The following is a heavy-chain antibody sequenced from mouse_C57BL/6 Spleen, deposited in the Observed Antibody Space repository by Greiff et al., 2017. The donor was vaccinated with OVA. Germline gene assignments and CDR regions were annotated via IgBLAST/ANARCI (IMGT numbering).Heavy chain of an antibody. V-gene: IGHV1-81*01. CDR3: ARELRRGHYYAMDY. J-gene: IGHJ4*01. CDR2: IYPRSGNT. CDR1: GYTFTSYG. D-gene: IGHD2-4*01. Sequence: QVQLKESGAELARPGASVKLSCKASGYTFTSYGISWVKQRTGQGLEWIGEIYPRSGNTYYNEKFKGKATLTADKSSSTAYMELRSLTSEDSAVYCGARELRRGHYYAMDYWGQGTSVTVSS.